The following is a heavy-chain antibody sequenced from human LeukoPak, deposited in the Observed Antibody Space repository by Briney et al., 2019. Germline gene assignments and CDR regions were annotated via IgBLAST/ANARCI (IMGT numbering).Heavy chain of an antibody. CDR1: GGSVSSGSYY. CDR3: ARAPGIVGTTPFGNY. CDR2: IYYSGST. J-gene: IGHJ4*02. D-gene: IGHD1-26*01. Sequence: SETLSLPCSVFGGSVSSGSYYWSWIRQSPGKGLEWIGCIYYSGSTNYNPSLRGRVAMSIDTSKNHFSLRLISVTAADTAIYYCARAPGIVGTTPFGNYWGRGTLVTVSS. V-gene: IGHV4-61*03.